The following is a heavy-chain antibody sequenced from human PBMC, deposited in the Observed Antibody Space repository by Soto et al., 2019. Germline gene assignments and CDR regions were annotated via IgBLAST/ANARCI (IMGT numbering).Heavy chain of an antibody. CDR3: ARDRSAPARNLFDH. V-gene: IGHV3-21*01. Sequence: XGSRRLSCAAAGVTFSSYSTNWVRQAPGKGLEWVSSISSSSSYIYYADSVKGRFAISRDNAKISLYLQMNSLRAEDTAVYYCARDRSAPARNLFDHWRQGSLVTVSS. CDR2: ISSSSSYI. CDR1: GVTFSSYS. J-gene: IGHJ5*02.